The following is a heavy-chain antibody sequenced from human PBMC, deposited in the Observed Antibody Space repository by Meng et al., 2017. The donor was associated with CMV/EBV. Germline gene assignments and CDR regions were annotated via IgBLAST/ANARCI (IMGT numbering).Heavy chain of an antibody. CDR2: IYTSGST. CDR3: AREIVVVPAAIDNWFDP. V-gene: IGHV4-4*07. J-gene: IGHJ5*02. CDR1: GGSISSYY. Sequence: QLQLQASGPGLLKPSETLSLTCTASGGSISSYYWSWIRQPAGKGLEWIGRIYTSGSTNYNPSLKSRVTMSVDTSKNQFSLKLSSVTAADTAVYYCAREIVVVPAAIDNWFDPWGQGTLVTVSS. D-gene: IGHD2-2*02.